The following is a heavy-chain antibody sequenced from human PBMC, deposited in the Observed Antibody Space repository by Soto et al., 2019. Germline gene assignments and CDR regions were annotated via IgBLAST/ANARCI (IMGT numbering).Heavy chain of an antibody. CDR3: ARDKGYGSGSYSH. V-gene: IGHV3-30*03. CDR1: GFIFGTYG. CDR2: ISYDGSEQ. Sequence: PGGSLRLSCTASGFIFGTYGMHWVRQAPGKGLEWVALISYDGSEQSYSDSVKGRFTVSRDNSNYTLYLQMNSLRAEDTAVYYCARDKGYGSGSYSHWGQGTLVTVSS. D-gene: IGHD3-10*01. J-gene: IGHJ4*02.